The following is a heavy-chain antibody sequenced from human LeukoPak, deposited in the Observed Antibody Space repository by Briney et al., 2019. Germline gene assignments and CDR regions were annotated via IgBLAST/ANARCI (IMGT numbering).Heavy chain of an antibody. V-gene: IGHV4-34*01. Sequence: SETLSLTCGVYGGSFSGYYWSWIRQTPGKGLEWIGEINHSGSTNYNPSLKSRVTISVDTSKNQFSLKLSSVTAADTAVYYCARRLSSSWYYFDYWGQGTLVTVSS. CDR2: INHSGST. CDR1: GGSFSGYY. D-gene: IGHD6-13*01. CDR3: ARRLSSSWYYFDY. J-gene: IGHJ4*02.